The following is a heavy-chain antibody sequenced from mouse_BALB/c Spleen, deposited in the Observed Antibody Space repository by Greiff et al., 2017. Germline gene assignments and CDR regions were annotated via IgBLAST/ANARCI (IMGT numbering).Heavy chain of an antibody. D-gene: IGHD2-3*01. CDR3: ARRRYGYYEGSAMDY. Sequence: EVMLVESGGGLVQPGGSRKLSCAASGFTFSSFGMHWVRQAPEKGLEWVAYISSGSSTIYYADTVKGRFTISRDNPKNTLFLQMTSLRSEDTAMYYCARRRYGYYEGSAMDYWGEGTAVTVSS. CDR1: GFTFSSFG. J-gene: IGHJ4*01. V-gene: IGHV5-17*02. CDR2: ISSGSSTI.